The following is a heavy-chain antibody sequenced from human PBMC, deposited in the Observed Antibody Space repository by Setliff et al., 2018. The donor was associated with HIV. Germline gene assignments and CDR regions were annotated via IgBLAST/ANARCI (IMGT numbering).Heavy chain of an antibody. D-gene: IGHD3-22*01. CDR1: GGSFSDYY. CDR2: VNRGRRT. CDR3: AREIPYSYGGRGHPL. Sequence: SETLSLTCALYGGSFSDYYWSWIRQPPGMGLEWIGEVNRGRRTNYNSSLKSRVTISIDTSRNQFSLTVSSVTAADTAVYYCAREIPYSYGGRGHPLWVQGTLVTVSS. J-gene: IGHJ4*02. V-gene: IGHV4-34*01.